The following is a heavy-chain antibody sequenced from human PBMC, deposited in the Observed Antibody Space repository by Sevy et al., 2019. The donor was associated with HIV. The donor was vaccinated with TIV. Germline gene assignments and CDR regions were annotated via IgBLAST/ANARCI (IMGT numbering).Heavy chain of an antibody. J-gene: IGHJ5*02. V-gene: IGHV3-30*09. CDR1: GFTITGKA. CDR2: VADDGIKD. CDR3: VKEATAHRKIRFCFGDNCFYNWFDI. D-gene: IGHD1-1*01. Sequence: AGSLRLSCAASGFTITGKAVHWVHQAPGKALEWVAIVADDGIKDDYADSVKGRFAISRDNSRNTLYLQMNSLTPDDTAVYFCVKEATAHRKIRFCFGDNCFYNWFDIWGQGVLVTVSS.